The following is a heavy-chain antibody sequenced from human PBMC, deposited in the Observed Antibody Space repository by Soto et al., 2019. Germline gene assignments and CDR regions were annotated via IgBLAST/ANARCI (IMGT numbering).Heavy chain of an antibody. J-gene: IGHJ4*02. CDR1: GGSFSGYY. CDR3: ARDSRLLDCFDY. CDR2: INHSGST. D-gene: IGHD3-3*01. V-gene: IGHV4-34*01. Sequence: SETLSLTCAVFGGSFSGYYWSRIRQPPGKGLEWIGEINHSGSTNYNPSLKSRVTISVDTSKNQFSLKLSSVTAADTAVYYCARDSRLLDCFDYWGQGTLVTVSS.